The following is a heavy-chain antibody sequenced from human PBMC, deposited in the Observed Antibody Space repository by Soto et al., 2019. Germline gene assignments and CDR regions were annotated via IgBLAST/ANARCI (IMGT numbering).Heavy chain of an antibody. V-gene: IGHV3-30-3*01. Sequence: QVQLVESGGGVVQPGRSLRLSCAASGFTFSSYAMHWVRQAPGKGLEWVAVISYDGSNKYYADSVKGRFTISRDNSKNTLYLQMNSLRAKDTAVYYCARVHDYGDYFDAFDIWGQGTMVTVSS. CDR1: GFTFSSYA. D-gene: IGHD4-17*01. CDR3: ARVHDYGDYFDAFDI. CDR2: ISYDGSNK. J-gene: IGHJ3*02.